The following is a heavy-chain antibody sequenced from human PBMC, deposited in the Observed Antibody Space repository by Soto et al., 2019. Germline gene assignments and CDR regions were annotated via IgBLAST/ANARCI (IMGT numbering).Heavy chain of an antibody. CDR1: GFTFSNYS. V-gene: IGHV3-21*06. D-gene: IGHD5-12*01. J-gene: IGHJ3*02. Sequence: EVQLVESGGGLVKPGGSLRLSCAASGFTFSNYSMNWVRQAPGRGLEWVSFISSLSTYIYYADSLKGRFTISRDNAKSSLLLQMSSLRAEDTAVYYCARSALTTTDDAFDIWGQGTMVTVSS. CDR3: ARSALTTTDDAFDI. CDR2: ISSLSTYI.